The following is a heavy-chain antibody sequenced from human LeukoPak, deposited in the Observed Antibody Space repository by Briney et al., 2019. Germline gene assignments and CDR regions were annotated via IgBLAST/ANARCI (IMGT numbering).Heavy chain of an antibody. CDR2: ISAYNGNT. J-gene: IGHJ3*02. D-gene: IGHD2/OR15-2a*01. V-gene: IGHV1-18*01. CDR3: ARAQYSLDAFDI. Sequence: ASVKVSCKASGYTFTSYGISWVRQAPGQGLEWMGWISAYNGNTNYAQKLQGRVTMITDTSTSTAYMELRSLRSDDTAVYYCARAQYSLDAFDIWGQGTMVTVSS. CDR1: GYTFTSYG.